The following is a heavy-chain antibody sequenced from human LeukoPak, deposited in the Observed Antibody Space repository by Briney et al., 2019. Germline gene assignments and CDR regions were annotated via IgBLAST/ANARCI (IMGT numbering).Heavy chain of an antibody. Sequence: GGSLRLSCEASGFTFSSYAMTWVRQTPGKGLECVALITGDGINTYYADSLKRRFTISRDNSKNTLYLQMNSLRAEDTAVYYCAKGPLGYCSGARCYPFDYWGQGTLVTVSS. CDR2: ITGDGINT. CDR1: GFTFSSYA. D-gene: IGHD2-15*01. J-gene: IGHJ4*02. V-gene: IGHV3-23*01. CDR3: AKGPLGYCSGARCYPFDY.